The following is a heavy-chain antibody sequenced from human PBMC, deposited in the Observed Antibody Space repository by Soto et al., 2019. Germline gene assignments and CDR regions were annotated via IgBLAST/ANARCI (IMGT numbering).Heavy chain of an antibody. J-gene: IGHJ4*02. D-gene: IGHD3-22*01. V-gene: IGHV4-34*01. CDR1: GGSFSGYY. CDR3: ARSHSPYYYDSSGYLTR. Sequence: PSETLSLTCAVYGGSFSGYYWSWIRQPPGKGLEWIGEIYHSGSTNYNPSLKSRVTISVDTSKNQFSLKLSSVTAADTAVYYCARSHSPYYYDSSGYLTRWGQGTLVTVSS. CDR2: IYHSGST.